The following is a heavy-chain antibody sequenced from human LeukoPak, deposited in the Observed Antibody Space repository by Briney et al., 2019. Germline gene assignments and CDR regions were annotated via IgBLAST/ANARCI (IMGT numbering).Heavy chain of an antibody. CDR2: ISYDGSNK. Sequence: PGGSLRLSCAASGFTFSTSWMSWVRQAPGKGLEWVAVISYDGSNKYYADSVKGRFTISRDNSKNTLYLQMNSLRAEDTAVYYCARDPDTAMVNSYFDYWGQGTLVTVSS. CDR3: ARDPDTAMVNSYFDY. CDR1: GFTFSTSW. J-gene: IGHJ4*02. D-gene: IGHD5-18*01. V-gene: IGHV3-30-3*01.